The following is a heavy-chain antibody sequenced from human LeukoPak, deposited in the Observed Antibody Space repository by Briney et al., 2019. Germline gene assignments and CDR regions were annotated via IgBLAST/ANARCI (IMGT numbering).Heavy chain of an antibody. Sequence: PSETLSLTCTVSGGSISSYYWSWIRQLPGKGLEWIGYIYYSGSTYYNPSLRSRVTISVDTSKNQFSLKLTSVTAADTAVYYCARDLWFGGPRGAFDIWGQGTMVTVSS. D-gene: IGHD3-10*01. CDR2: IYYSGST. J-gene: IGHJ3*02. CDR3: ARDLWFGGPRGAFDI. CDR1: GGSISSYY. V-gene: IGHV4-59*01.